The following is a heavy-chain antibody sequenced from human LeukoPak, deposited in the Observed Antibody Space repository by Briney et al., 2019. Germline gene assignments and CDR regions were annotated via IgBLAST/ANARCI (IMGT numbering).Heavy chain of an antibody. CDR3: ALAGYATNGDAFDI. Sequence: PGGSLRLSCAASGFTFSTYAMSWVRQAPGKGLEWVSGISGSGGITYYVDSVKGRFTISRDNSKNTLYLQMNSLRPEDTALYYCALAGYATNGDAFDIWGQGTMVTVSS. V-gene: IGHV3-23*01. J-gene: IGHJ3*02. D-gene: IGHD5-12*01. CDR1: GFTFSTYA. CDR2: ISGSGGIT.